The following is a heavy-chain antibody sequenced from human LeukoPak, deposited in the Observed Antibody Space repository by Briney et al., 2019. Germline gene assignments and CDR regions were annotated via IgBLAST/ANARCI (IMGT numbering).Heavy chain of an antibody. D-gene: IGHD3-10*01. CDR1: GFIFDDYG. CDR3: ARGSSQGLLWFGELLIDY. J-gene: IGHJ4*02. Sequence: GGSLRLSCAASGFIFDDYGMSWVRQAPGKGLEWVSAISGSGGSTYYADSVKGRFTISRDNSKNTLYLQMNSLRAEDTAVYYCARGSSQGLLWFGELLIDYWGQGTLVTVSS. CDR2: ISGSGGST. V-gene: IGHV3-23*01.